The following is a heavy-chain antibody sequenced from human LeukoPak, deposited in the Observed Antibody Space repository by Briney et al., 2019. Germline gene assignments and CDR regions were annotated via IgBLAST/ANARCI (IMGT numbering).Heavy chain of an antibody. CDR3: ARRLSGTYDHFDC. Sequence: SETLSLTCAVSGFSITSGYYWDWIRQPPGKGLEWIGSIYYSGSTYFNPSLKSRVTISIGTSKNQFSLKLSSVTAADTALYYCARRLSGTYDHFDCWGQGTLVTVSP. D-gene: IGHD1-26*01. CDR2: IYYSGST. J-gene: IGHJ4*02. CDR1: GFSITSGYY. V-gene: IGHV4-38-2*01.